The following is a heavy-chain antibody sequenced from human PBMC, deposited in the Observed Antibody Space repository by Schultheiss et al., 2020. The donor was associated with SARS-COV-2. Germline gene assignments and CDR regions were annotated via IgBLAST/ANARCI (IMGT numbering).Heavy chain of an antibody. CDR1: GGSISSYF. CDR2: IYYSGST. V-gene: IGHV4-59*08. J-gene: IGHJ6*03. D-gene: IGHD3-3*01. CDR3: ARRHDFWSGSGYYYMDV. Sequence: SQTLSLTCTVSGGSISSYFWSWIRQPPGKGLEWIGYIYYSGSTSYNPSLKSRVTISVDTSKNQFSLKLSSVTAADTAVYYCARRHDFWSGSGYYYMDVWGKGTTVTVSS.